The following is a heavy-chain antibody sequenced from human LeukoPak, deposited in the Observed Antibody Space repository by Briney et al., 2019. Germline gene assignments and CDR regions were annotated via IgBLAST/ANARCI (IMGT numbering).Heavy chain of an antibody. J-gene: IGHJ4*02. Sequence: GSLRLSCAASGFTFSSYWMSWVRQAPGKGLEWIGEINHSGSTNYNPSLKSRVTISVDTSKNQFSLKLSSVTAADTAVYYCARGRANYDFWSGYCPYFDYWGQGTLVTVSS. CDR1: GFTFSSYW. V-gene: IGHV4-34*01. D-gene: IGHD3-3*01. CDR3: ARGRANYDFWSGYCPYFDY. CDR2: INHSGST.